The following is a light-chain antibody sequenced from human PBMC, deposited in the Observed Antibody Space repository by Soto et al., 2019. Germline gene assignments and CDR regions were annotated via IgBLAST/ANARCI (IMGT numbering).Light chain of an antibody. V-gene: IGLV1-47*01. J-gene: IGLJ3*02. Sequence: QSVLTQPPSASETPGQRVTVSCSGSTSNIGKNYVYWYRQLPGTAPKLLIYKSNQRPSGVPDRFSGSKSGTSASLAISGLRSEDEADYYCAVWDGSLSAWVFGGGTKLTVL. CDR2: KSN. CDR3: AVWDGSLSAWV. CDR1: TSNIGKNY.